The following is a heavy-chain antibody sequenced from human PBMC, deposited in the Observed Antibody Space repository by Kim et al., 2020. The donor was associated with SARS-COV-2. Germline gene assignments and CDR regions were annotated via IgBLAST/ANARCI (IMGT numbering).Heavy chain of an antibody. V-gene: IGHV7-4-1*02. J-gene: IGHJ4*02. CDR2: INTNTGNP. D-gene: IGHD4-17*01. CDR1: GYTFTSYA. CDR3: ARDSLDGDYTRGWSLDY. Sequence: ASVKVSCKASGYTFTSYAMNWVRQAPGQGLEWMGWINTNTGNPTYAQGFTGRFVFSLDTSVSTAYLQIRSLKAEDTAVYYCARDSLDGDYTRGWSLDYWGQRTLVTVSS.